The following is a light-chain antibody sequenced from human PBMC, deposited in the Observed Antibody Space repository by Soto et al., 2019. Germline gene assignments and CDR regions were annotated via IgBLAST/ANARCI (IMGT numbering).Light chain of an antibody. J-gene: IGKJ2*01. CDR3: QQFVNRPYT. V-gene: IGKV1-33*01. Sequence: DIQMTQSPSSLSAFVGDRVTITCQASQAINNCLNWYQQKPGKAPKLLIHSASNLETGVPSRFSGSGSGTDFTFPISRLQPEDIATYYCQQFVNRPYTFGQGTELEI. CDR1: QAINNC. CDR2: SAS.